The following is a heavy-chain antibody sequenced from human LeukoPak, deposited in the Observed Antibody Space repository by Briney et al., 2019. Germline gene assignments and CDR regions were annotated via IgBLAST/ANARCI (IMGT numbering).Heavy chain of an antibody. CDR3: ARAGGYDYVWGSYRYDAFDI. CDR2: IIAIFGIA. J-gene: IGHJ3*02. CDR1: GDTFSSYA. V-gene: IGHV1-69*05. D-gene: IGHD3-16*02. Sequence: ASVKASCKASGDTFSSYAICCVRQAPGQGLGWMGRIIAIFGIANYAQKFQGRVSITTDESTSRPCMGQSSPRSEDTAVYYCARAGGYDYVWGSYRYDAFDIWGQGTMVTVSS.